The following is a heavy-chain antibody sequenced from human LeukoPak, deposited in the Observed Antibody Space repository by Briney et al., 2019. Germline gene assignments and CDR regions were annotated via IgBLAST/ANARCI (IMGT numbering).Heavy chain of an antibody. CDR2: ISDSGGVT. D-gene: IGHD6-13*01. Sequence: GFXXXTYAMTWVRQAPGKGLEWVSSISDSGGVTFHADSVKGRFIISRDNSKNTLYLQMKSLRVEDTAVYYCARISAAGFSAHWGQGTLVTVSS. CDR1: GFXXXTYA. V-gene: IGHV3-23*01. CDR3: ARISAAGFSAH. J-gene: IGHJ4*02.